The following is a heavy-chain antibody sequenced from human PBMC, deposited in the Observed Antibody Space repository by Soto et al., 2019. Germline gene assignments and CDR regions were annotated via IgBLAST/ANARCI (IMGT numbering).Heavy chain of an antibody. CDR1: GFTFSNAW. J-gene: IGHJ4*02. V-gene: IGHV3-15*07. D-gene: IGHD3-3*01. Sequence: GGSLRLSCAASGFTFSNAWMNWVRQAPGKGLEWVGRIKSKTDGGTTDYAAPVKGRFTISRDDSRDTFYLEMNSLKSEDTAMYYCITYCDFGSGQYPHWGQGISVTVSS. CDR2: IKSKTDGGTT. CDR3: ITYCDFGSGQYPH.